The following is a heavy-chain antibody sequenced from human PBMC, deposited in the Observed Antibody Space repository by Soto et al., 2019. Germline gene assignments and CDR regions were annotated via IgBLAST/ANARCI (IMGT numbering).Heavy chain of an antibody. Sequence: QVQLVESGGGVVQPGRSLRLSCAASGFTFSSYGMHWVRQAPGKGLEWVAVIWYDGSNKYYADSVKGRFTISRDNSKNTLYLQMNSMRAEDTAVYYCARERKSGYVDYWGQGTLVTVSS. CDR3: ARERKSGYVDY. V-gene: IGHV3-33*01. CDR2: IWYDGSNK. J-gene: IGHJ4*02. CDR1: GFTFSSYG. D-gene: IGHD3-3*01.